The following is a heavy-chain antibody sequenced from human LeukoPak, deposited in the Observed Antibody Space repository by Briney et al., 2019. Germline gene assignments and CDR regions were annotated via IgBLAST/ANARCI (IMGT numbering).Heavy chain of an antibody. CDR1: GFTFSNAW. V-gene: IGHV3-15*01. CDR2: IKSKTDGGTT. Sequence: PGGSLRLSCAASGFTFSNAWMSWVRQAPGKGLEWVGRIKSKTDGGTTDYAAPVKGRFTISRDDSKNTLYLQMNSLKTEDTAVYYCTTDLLYPPYYYYMDVWGKGTTVTVSS. D-gene: IGHD2-8*01. CDR3: TTDLLYPPYYYYMDV. J-gene: IGHJ6*03.